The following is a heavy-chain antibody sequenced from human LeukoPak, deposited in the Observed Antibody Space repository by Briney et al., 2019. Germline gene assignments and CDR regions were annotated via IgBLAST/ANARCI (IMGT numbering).Heavy chain of an antibody. Sequence: PSETLSLTCTVSSGSISTSKYYWGWVRQPPGKALEWIGNIFYSGSTYYNPSLKSRVTMSADTSKNQFSLKLSSVTAADTAVYYCTRGRSSGWGANFDNWGQGTLVTVSS. D-gene: IGHD6-19*01. CDR2: IFYSGST. CDR3: TRGRSSGWGANFDN. V-gene: IGHV4-39*07. CDR1: SGSISTSKYY. J-gene: IGHJ4*02.